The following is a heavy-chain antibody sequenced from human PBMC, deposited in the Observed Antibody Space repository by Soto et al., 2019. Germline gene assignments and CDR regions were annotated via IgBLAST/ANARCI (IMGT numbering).Heavy chain of an antibody. D-gene: IGHD3-9*01. CDR2: IYYSGST. Sequence: SETLSLTCTVSGGSISSSSYYWGWIRQPPGKGLEWIGSIYYSGSTYYNPSLKSRVTISVDTSKNQFSLKLSSGTAADTAVYYCARKRSYDILTGYYDYWGQGTLVTVSS. J-gene: IGHJ4*02. CDR3: ARKRSYDILTGYYDY. V-gene: IGHV4-39*01. CDR1: GGSISSSSYY.